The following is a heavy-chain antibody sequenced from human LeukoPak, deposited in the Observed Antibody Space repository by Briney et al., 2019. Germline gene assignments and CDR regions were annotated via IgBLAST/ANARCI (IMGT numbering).Heavy chain of an antibody. J-gene: IGHJ3*02. V-gene: IGHV1-69*05. CDR2: IIPIFGTA. CDR3: ARPSYYYDSSGYSTGAFDI. CDR1: GGTFSSYA. D-gene: IGHD3-22*01. Sequence: SVKVSCKASGGTFSSYAISWVRQAPGQGLKWMGRIIPIFGTANYAQKFQGRVTITTDESTSTAYMELSSLRSEDTAVYYCARPSYYYDSSGYSTGAFDIWGQGTMVTVSS.